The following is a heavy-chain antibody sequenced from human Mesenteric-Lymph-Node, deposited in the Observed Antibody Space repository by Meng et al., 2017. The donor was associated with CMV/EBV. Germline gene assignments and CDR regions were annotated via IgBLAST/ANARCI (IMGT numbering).Heavy chain of an antibody. Sequence: SETLSLTCTVSGATVSSGSYYWAWIRQPPGKGLEWIGYIYYTGSTKYNPSLTNRVTISVDMSKNQFSLKLTSVTAADTAVYYCARRAFYDSSGYDLWGQGTLVTSPQ. CDR3: ARRAFYDSSGYDL. V-gene: IGHV4-61*01. CDR1: GATVSSGSYY. J-gene: IGHJ5*02. D-gene: IGHD3-22*01. CDR2: IYYTGST.